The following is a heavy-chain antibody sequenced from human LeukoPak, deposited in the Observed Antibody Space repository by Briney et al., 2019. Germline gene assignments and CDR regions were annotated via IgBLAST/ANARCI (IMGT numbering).Heavy chain of an antibody. D-gene: IGHD3-10*01. V-gene: IGHV1-8*01. CDR2: MNPNSGDT. J-gene: IGHJ4*02. CDR1: GYTFTSYD. Sequence: ASVMVSCKASGYTFTSYDINWVRQAPGQGLEWMGWMNPNSGDTGYVQKFQGRVTMTRDTSISTAYMELSSLRSEDTAVYYCARGGFGSGSYSDYWGQGTLVTVSS. CDR3: ARGGFGSGSYSDY.